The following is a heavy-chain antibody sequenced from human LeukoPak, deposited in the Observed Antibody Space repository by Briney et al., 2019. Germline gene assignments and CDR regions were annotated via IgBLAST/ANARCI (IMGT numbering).Heavy chain of an antibody. J-gene: IGHJ4*02. D-gene: IGHD3-3*01. CDR1: VGSFSSYA. Sequence: SSEKVSCKASVGSFSSYAISWVRLAPGPGLEWMGVVILIFGTANYAQKFQGRVTITTDESTSTAYMELSSLRSEDTAVYYCARDRESYDFWTSYYIATFDYWGQGTLVTVSS. CDR2: VILIFGTA. CDR3: ARDRESYDFWTSYYIATFDY. V-gene: IGHV1-69*05.